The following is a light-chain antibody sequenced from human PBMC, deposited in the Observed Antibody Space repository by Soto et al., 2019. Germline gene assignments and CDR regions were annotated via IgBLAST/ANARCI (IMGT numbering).Light chain of an antibody. Sequence: QSVLTQPPSVSAAPGQKVTISCSGSSSNIGNNYVSWYQQLPGTAPKLLIYENNKRPSGIPDRFSGSKSGTSATLGISGLQTGDEADYYCGTWDNSLSAGPYVFGTGTKVTVL. CDR2: ENN. CDR3: GTWDNSLSAGPYV. V-gene: IGLV1-51*02. CDR1: SSNIGNNY. J-gene: IGLJ1*01.